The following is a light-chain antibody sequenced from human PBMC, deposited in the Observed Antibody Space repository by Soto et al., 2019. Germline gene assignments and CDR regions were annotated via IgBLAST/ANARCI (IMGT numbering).Light chain of an antibody. V-gene: IGKV1-39*01. Sequence: DIQMTQSPSSLSASVGDRVTITCRASRIISTYLNWYQQRPGKAPKLLIYSTSTLQSGVPSRFSGSGSGTDFTLTISSLQPDDFATYYCQQTFSSPRTFGQGTSLEI. CDR2: STS. J-gene: IGKJ2*01. CDR1: RIISTY. CDR3: QQTFSSPRT.